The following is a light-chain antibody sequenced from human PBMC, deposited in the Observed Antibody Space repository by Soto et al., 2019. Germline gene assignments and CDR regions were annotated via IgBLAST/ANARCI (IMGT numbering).Light chain of an antibody. CDR2: EVN. CDR3: CSYAGSSIMV. J-gene: IGLJ2*01. CDR1: SSDVGNYDF. V-gene: IGLV2-23*02. Sequence: QSVLTQPASVSGSPGQSITISCTGTSSDVGNYDFVSWYQHHPGKAPKLIIYEVNERPSGVSNRFSGSKSGNTASLTISGLQAEDESDYYCCSYAGSSIMVFGEGTQLTVL.